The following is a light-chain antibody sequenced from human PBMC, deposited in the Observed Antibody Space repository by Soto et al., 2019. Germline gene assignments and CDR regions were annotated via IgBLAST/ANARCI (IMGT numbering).Light chain of an antibody. V-gene: IGLV1-40*01. CDR1: SSNIGAGYD. J-gene: IGLJ3*02. Sequence: QLVLTQPPSVSGAPGQRVTISCTGSSSNIGAGYDVHWYQQLPGTAPKLLIYGNSNRPSGVPDRFSGSKSGTSASLAITGLQAEDEADYSCQSYDSSLSGSVFGGGTKRTVL. CDR3: QSYDSSLSGSV. CDR2: GNS.